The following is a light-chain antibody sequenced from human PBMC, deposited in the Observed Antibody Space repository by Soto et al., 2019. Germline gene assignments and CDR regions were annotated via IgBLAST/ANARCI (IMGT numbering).Light chain of an antibody. CDR2: WAS. V-gene: IGKV4-1*01. CDR3: QQYYTTPVT. CDR1: QTVLYSSNY. J-gene: IGKJ1*01. Sequence: DIVMTQSPDSLSVSLGERANINCKSSQTVLYSSNYLAWYQQKPAQPPKLLIYWASTRESGVPDRFSGSGSGTDFTLTISSLQAEDVAVYYCQQYYTTPVTFGQGTKVEIK.